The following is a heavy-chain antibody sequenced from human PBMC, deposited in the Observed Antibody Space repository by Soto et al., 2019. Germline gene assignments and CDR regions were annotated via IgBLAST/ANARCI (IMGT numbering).Heavy chain of an antibody. V-gene: IGHV3-23*01. J-gene: IGHJ1*01. D-gene: IGHD6-13*01. Sequence: EVQLLESGGGLVQPEGSLRLSCEASGFTFSSYAMSWVRQAPGKGLVWVSGISGGGSTTYYADSVKGRFTISRDNSKNTLYLQVNSLRAEDTAVYYCARDQAAGGTISRYFQDWGQGTLVTVSS. CDR1: GFTFSSYA. CDR3: ARDQAAGGTISRYFQD. CDR2: ISGGGSTT.